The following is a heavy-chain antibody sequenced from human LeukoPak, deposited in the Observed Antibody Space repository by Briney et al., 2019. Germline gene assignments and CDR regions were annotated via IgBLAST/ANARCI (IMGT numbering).Heavy chain of an antibody. D-gene: IGHD3-3*01. Sequence: GGSLRLSCAGFGFTLQNYWMSWVRQAPGKGLEWVANIKQDGGQKYYVDSVKGRFTISRDNAKNSLYLQMNSLRAEDTAVYYCAKVGAPYYYYYYYMDVWGKGTTVTVSS. CDR2: IKQDGGQK. V-gene: IGHV3-7*01. CDR3: AKVGAPYYYYYYYMDV. J-gene: IGHJ6*03. CDR1: GFTLQNYW.